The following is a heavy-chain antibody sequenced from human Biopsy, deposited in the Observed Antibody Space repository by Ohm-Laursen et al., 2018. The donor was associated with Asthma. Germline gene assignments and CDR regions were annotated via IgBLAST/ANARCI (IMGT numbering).Heavy chain of an antibody. CDR2: VYWTGST. D-gene: IGHD6-19*01. J-gene: IGHJ4*02. CDR3: VRAVRNEQWLAPFDY. CDR1: GGSISSFY. Sequence: SETLSLTCSVYGGSISSFYWSWIRQSPEKGLEWMGYVYWTGSTNYNPSLKSRVTTSVGTSKNRMFLELTSVTAADTAIYCCVRAVRNEQWLAPFDYWGQGKPVTVSS. V-gene: IGHV4-59*01.